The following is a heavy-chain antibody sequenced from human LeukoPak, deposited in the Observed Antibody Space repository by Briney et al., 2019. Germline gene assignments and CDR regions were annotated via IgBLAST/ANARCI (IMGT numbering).Heavy chain of an antibody. Sequence: ASVKVSCKASGYTFTSYGISWVRQAPGQGLEWMGWISAYNGNTNYAQKLQGRVTMTTDTSTSTAYMELRSLRSDDTAVYYCARDGMSSQERIKGSFDIWGQGTMVTVSS. D-gene: IGHD3-10*01. V-gene: IGHV1-18*01. J-gene: IGHJ3*02. CDR1: GYTFTSYG. CDR2: ISAYNGNT. CDR3: ARDGMSSQERIKGSFDI.